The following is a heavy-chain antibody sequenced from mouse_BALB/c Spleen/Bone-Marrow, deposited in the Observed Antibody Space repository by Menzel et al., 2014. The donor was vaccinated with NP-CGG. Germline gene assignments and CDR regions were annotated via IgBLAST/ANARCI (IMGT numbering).Heavy chain of an antibody. J-gene: IGHJ4*01. Sequence: VQLQQSGAELVKPGASVKLSCKASGYTFTSYWMYWVIQRPRQGLEWIGEINPRSGRTNYNEKFKSRATLTVDKSSSTAYMQLSSLTSEDSAVYYCARGLYGAMDYWGQGTSVTVSS. CDR2: INPRSGRT. D-gene: IGHD1-1*01. CDR3: ARGLYGAMDY. V-gene: IGHV1S81*02. CDR1: GYTFTSYW.